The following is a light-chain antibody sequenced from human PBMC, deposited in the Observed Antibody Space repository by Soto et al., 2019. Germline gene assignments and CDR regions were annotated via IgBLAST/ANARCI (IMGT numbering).Light chain of an antibody. CDR2: EVS. CDR1: SSDVGGYHY. CDR3: CSYTSSTTPL. V-gene: IGLV2-14*01. Sequence: QSALTQPPSASGSPGQSVTISCTGSSSDVGGYHYVSWYQQCPGEAPKLVISEVSNRPSGVSNRFSGSKSGNTASLTISGLQAEDEADYYCCSYTSSTTPLFGGGTKLTVL. J-gene: IGLJ2*01.